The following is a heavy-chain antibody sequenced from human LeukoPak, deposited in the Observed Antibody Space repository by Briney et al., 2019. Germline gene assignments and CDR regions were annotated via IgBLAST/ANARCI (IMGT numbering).Heavy chain of an antibody. J-gene: IGHJ6*02. CDR1: GGSISSSSYY. D-gene: IGHD5-18*01. V-gene: IGHV4-39*07. CDR2: IYYSGST. Sequence: SETLSLTCTVSGGSISSSSYYWGWIRQTPGKGLEWIGSIYYSGSTYSNPSLKSRVTISVDTSKNQFSLKLSSVTAADTAVYYCASGIPYYYYYGMDVWGQGTTVTVSS. CDR3: ASGIPYYYYYGMDV.